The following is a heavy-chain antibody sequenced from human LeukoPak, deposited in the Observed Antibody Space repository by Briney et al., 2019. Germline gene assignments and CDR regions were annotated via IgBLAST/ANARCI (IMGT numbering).Heavy chain of an antibody. V-gene: IGHV3-33*01. CDR2: IWYDGSNE. D-gene: IGHD3-3*01. J-gene: IGHJ4*02. CDR1: GFSFSSYG. Sequence: GGSLRLSCAAPGFSFSSYGMHWVRQAPGKGPEWVAVIWYDGSNEYYGDSVKGRFTISRDNSKNTLYLQMNSLRAEDTAVYYCARIGYGGLEWPNFDYWGQGTLVTVSS. CDR3: ARIGYGGLEWPNFDY.